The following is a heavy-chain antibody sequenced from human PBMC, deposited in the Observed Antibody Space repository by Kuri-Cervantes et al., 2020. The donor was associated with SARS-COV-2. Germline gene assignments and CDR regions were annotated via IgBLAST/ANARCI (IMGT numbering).Heavy chain of an antibody. CDR1: GGSFSDYY. V-gene: IGHV3-21*01. J-gene: IGHJ4*02. D-gene: IGHD6-13*01. CDR2: ISSSSSYI. CDR3: ARDAGASSSWYVDY. Sequence: ETLSLTCAVYGGSFSDYYWTWVRQPPGKGLEWVSSISSSSSYIYYADSVKGRFTISRDNSKNTLYLQMNSLRAEDTAVYYCARDAGASSSWYVDYWGQGTLVTVSS.